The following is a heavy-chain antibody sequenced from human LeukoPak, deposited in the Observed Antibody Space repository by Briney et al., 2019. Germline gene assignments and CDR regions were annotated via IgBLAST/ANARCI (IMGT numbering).Heavy chain of an antibody. Sequence: SVKVCCKASGGTFSSYTISWVRQAPGQGLEWMGRIIPILGIANYAQKFQGRVTITADKSTSTAYMELSSLRSEDTAVYYCARHSGSSSFDYWGQGTLVTVSS. CDR2: IIPILGIA. D-gene: IGHD1-26*01. CDR3: ARHSGSSSFDY. CDR1: GGTFSSYT. J-gene: IGHJ4*02. V-gene: IGHV1-69*02.